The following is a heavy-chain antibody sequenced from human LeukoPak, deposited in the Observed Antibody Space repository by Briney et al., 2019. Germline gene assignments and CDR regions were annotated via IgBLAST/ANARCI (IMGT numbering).Heavy chain of an antibody. CDR2: IKEDGSVK. J-gene: IGHJ4*02. Sequence: GGSLRLSCVASGFSFSKYWISWVRQAPGKGLEWVANIKEDGSVKNYVDSVKGRFTISRDNGKNSLYLQVDSLRAEDTAVYYCARASVWGYSYGEDYWGQGTLVTVSS. CDR1: GFSFSKYW. D-gene: IGHD5-18*01. CDR3: ARASVWGYSYGEDY. V-gene: IGHV3-7*01.